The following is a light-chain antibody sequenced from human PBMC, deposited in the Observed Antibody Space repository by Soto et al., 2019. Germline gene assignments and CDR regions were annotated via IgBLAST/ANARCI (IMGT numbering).Light chain of an antibody. CDR3: QHYNTYPWT. V-gene: IGKV1-5*01. J-gene: IGKJ1*01. CDR2: DAS. CDR1: QDISRW. Sequence: DIKMTQSPPTLPASPGDRVTITCWASQDISRWLAWYQQKPGKAPVLLIYDASTLQGGVPSRFSGTGSGTEFTLTISSLQPGDFATYYCQHYNTYPWTFGQGAKVDI.